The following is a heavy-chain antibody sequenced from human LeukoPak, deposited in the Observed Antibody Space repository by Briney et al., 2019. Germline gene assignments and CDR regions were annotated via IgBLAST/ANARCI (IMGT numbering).Heavy chain of an antibody. Sequence: GRSLRLSCAASGFTFSNYAIHWVRQAPGKGLEWVGRIKSKTDGGTTDYAAPVKGRFTISRDDSKNTLYLQMNSLKTEDTAVYYCTTEYGDIEVNYWGQGTLVTVSS. CDR2: IKSKTDGGTT. J-gene: IGHJ4*02. CDR3: TTEYGDIEVNY. D-gene: IGHD2-15*01. CDR1: GFTFSNYA. V-gene: IGHV3-15*01.